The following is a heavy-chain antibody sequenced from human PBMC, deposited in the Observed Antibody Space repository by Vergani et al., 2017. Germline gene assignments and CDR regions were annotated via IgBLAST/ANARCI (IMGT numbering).Heavy chain of an antibody. CDR1: GYTFIGYY. J-gene: IGHJ6*02. CDR2: INPNSGGT. V-gene: IGHV1-2*02. CDR3: SCSRSLDYYYGMDV. Sequence: QVQLVQSGAEVKKPGASVKVSCNASGYTFIGYYMHWLRQAPGQGLEWMGWINPNSGGTNYAQKFQGRVTMTRDTSISTAYMELSRLRSDDTAVYYCSCSRSLDYYYGMDVWGQGTTVTVSS. D-gene: IGHD2-15*01.